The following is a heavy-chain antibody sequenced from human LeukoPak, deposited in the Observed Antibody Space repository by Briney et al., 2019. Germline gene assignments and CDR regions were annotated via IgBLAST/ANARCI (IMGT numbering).Heavy chain of an antibody. CDR2: IDPDGVDK. J-gene: IGHJ4*02. CDR1: GFNFSISY. Sequence: PGGSLRLSCTAPGFNFSISYMMWVRQAPGEGLEWVAHIDPDGVDKNYVGSVKDRFIISRDNTKNSLFLQMNSLRDDDTALYYCARGWATIPDWGQGSLVIVSS. V-gene: IGHV3-7*01. D-gene: IGHD5-24*01. CDR3: ARGWATIPD.